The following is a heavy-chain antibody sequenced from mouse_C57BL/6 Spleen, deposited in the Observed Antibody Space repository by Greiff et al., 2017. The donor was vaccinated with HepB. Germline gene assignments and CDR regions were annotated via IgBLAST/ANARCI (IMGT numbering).Heavy chain of an antibody. Sequence: QVQLQQPGAELVMPGASVKLSCKASGYTFTSYWMHWVKQRPGQGLEWIGEIDPSDSYTNYNQKFKGKSTLTVDKSSSTAYMQLSSLTSEDSAVYYCARGGLDTTVVADYYAMDYWGQGTSVTVSS. CDR2: IDPSDSYT. J-gene: IGHJ4*01. CDR1: GYTFTSYW. V-gene: IGHV1-69*01. D-gene: IGHD1-1*01. CDR3: ARGGLDTTVVADYYAMDY.